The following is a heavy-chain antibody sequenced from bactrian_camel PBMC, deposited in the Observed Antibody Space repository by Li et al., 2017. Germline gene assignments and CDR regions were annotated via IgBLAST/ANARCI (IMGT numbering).Heavy chain of an antibody. V-gene: IGHV3S53*01. J-gene: IGHJ4*01. CDR2: IDKDGMA. CDR3: ANSGCIGANCFGYFTY. Sequence: HVQLVESGGGSVQAGGTLRLSCAASGQSYSRYDDWCMAWFRQAPGKEREGVAAIDKDGMASYIDSVKGRFTLSRDNAKNAMYLQLSSLKTEDTAMYYCANSGCIGANCFGYFTYWGQGTQVTVS. CDR1: GQSYSRYD. D-gene: IGHD1*01.